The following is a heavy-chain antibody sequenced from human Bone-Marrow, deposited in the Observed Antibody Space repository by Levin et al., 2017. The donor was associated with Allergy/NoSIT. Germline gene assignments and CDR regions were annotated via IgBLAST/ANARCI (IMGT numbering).Heavy chain of an antibody. CDR3: AADLGRDYDFWSGYSSWYGMDV. Sequence: SVKVSCKASGFTFTSSAVQWVRQARGQRLEWIGWIVVGSGNTNYAQKFQERVTITRDMSTSTAYMELSSLRSEDTAVYYCAADLGRDYDFWSGYSSWYGMDVWGQGTTVTVSS. V-gene: IGHV1-58*01. CDR2: IVVGSGNT. CDR1: GFTFTSSA. J-gene: IGHJ6*02. D-gene: IGHD3-3*01.